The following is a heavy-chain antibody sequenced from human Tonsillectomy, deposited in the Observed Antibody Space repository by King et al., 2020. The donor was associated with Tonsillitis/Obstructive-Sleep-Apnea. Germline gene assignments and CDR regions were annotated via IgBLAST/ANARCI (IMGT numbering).Heavy chain of an antibody. Sequence: QLVQSGAEVKKPGESLKISCKGSGYSFTSYWIGWVRQMPGKGLEWMGIIYPGDSDTRYSPSFQGQVTISADKSISTAYLQWSSLKASDTAMYYCARHIPTTYYDFWSGYYTETYFDYWGQGTLVTVSS. CDR3: ARHIPTTYYDFWSGYYTETYFDY. CDR1: GYSFTSYW. J-gene: IGHJ4*02. D-gene: IGHD3-3*01. CDR2: IYPGDSDT. V-gene: IGHV5-51*01.